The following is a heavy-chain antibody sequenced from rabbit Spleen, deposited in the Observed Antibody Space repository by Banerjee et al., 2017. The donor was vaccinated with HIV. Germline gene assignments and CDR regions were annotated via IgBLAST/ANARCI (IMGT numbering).Heavy chain of an antibody. Sequence: QEQLVESGGGLVRPEGSLKLSCTASGFSFSNKAVMCWVRQAPGKGLQWIACINAVTGKSVYASWAKGRFTASKTSSTTVTLQMTSLTAADTATYFCARDSGSSFSSYGMDLWGPGTLVTVS. J-gene: IGHJ6*01. CDR2: INAVTGKS. V-gene: IGHV1S45*01. D-gene: IGHD8-1*01. CDR3: ARDSGSSFSSYGMDL. CDR1: GFSFSNKAV.